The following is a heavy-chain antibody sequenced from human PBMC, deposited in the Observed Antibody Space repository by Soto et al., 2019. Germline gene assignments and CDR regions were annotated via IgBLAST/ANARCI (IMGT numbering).Heavy chain of an antibody. CDR1: GYTFTSYG. V-gene: IGHV1-18*01. Sequence: ASVKVSCKASGYTFTSYGISWVRQAPGQGLEWMGWISAYNGNTNYAQKLQGRVTMTTDTSTSTAYMELRSLRSDDTAVYYCAREEGIVVVPAAIGGYYYYGMDVWGQGTTVTAS. D-gene: IGHD2-2*01. CDR2: ISAYNGNT. CDR3: AREEGIVVVPAAIGGYYYYGMDV. J-gene: IGHJ6*02.